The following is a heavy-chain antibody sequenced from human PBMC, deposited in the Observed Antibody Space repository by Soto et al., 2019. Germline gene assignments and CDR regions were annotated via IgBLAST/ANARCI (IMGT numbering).Heavy chain of an antibody. D-gene: IGHD3-9*01. Sequence: QVQLVQSGAEVKKPGSSVKVSCKASGGTFSSYAIGWVRQAPGQGLEWMGEIIPIFGKTNHAQNFQGRVTITADESTTTAYMELSVLRSEDTAVYFCARSRLTGWDAFAIWGQGTMVTVSS. CDR2: IIPIFGKT. V-gene: IGHV1-69*12. CDR1: GGTFSSYA. J-gene: IGHJ3*02. CDR3: ARSRLTGWDAFAI.